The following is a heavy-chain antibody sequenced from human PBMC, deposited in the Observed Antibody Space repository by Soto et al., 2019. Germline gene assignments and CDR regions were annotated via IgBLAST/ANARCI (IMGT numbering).Heavy chain of an antibody. J-gene: IGHJ4*02. CDR2: ISSDGSKK. CDR1: GFTFSNNG. D-gene: IGHD2-15*01. Sequence: QVQLVESGGGVVQPGRSLRLSCVASGFTFSNNGIHWVRQAPGKGLEWVAVISSDGSKKYYADSVKGRFTISRDNSKHTLSLQMNSLRAEDTAVYYCAMDLYGGSSRFDYWGQGNLVTVSS. CDR3: AMDLYGGSSRFDY. V-gene: IGHV3-30*03.